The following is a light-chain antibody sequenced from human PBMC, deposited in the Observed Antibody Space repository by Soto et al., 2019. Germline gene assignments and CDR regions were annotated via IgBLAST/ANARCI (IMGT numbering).Light chain of an antibody. J-gene: IGKJ1*01. Sequence: EIVLTQSPGTLSLSPGERATLSCRASQSVSSSYLAWYQQKPGHAPRLLIYASSSTATGIPDRFSGSGSGTDFTLTISRLEPEDFAVYYCQQYGSSPPWAFGQGTKVELK. CDR3: QQYGSSPPWA. CDR2: ASS. CDR1: QSVSSSY. V-gene: IGKV3-20*01.